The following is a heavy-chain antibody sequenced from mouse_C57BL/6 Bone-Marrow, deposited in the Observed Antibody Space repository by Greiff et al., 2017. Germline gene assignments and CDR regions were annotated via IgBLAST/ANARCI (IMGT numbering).Heavy chain of an antibody. CDR2: IYPGSGST. V-gene: IGHV1-55*01. J-gene: IGHJ1*03. CDR3: ARSVYYFGYFDV. D-gene: IGHD1-1*01. CDR1: GYTFTSYW. Sequence: QVQLQQPGAELVKPGASVKMSCKASGYTFTSYWITWVKQRPGQGLEWIGDIYPGSGSTNYNEKFKSKATLTVDTSSSTAYMQLSLLTSEDSAVYYCARSVYYFGYFDVWGTGTTVTVSS.